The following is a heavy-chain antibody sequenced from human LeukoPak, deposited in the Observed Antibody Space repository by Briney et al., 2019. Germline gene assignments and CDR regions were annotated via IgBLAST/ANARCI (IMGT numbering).Heavy chain of an antibody. J-gene: IGHJ4*02. D-gene: IGHD6-13*01. V-gene: IGHV3-23*01. Sequence: PGGSLRLSCAASGFTFSTYAMSWVRQAPGKGLEWVSAISGSGDSTYYADSVKGRFTISRDNSKDTLYLQMNSLRAEDTAVYYCTKVDGGLAAAGTPDYWGLGTLVTVSS. CDR1: GFTFSTYA. CDR2: ISGSGDST. CDR3: TKVDGGLAAAGTPDY.